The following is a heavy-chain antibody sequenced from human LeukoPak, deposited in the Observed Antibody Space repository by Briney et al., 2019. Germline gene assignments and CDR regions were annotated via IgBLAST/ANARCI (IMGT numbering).Heavy chain of an antibody. J-gene: IGHJ4*02. CDR3: ARGVTSWPQGPYHFDY. D-gene: IGHD2-2*01. CDR2: IQSNGNKK. CDR1: GFTFSDYA. V-gene: IGHV3-30*02. Sequence: PGGSLRLSCAVSGFTFSDYAMRWVRQAPGKGLEWVASIQSNGNKKYSSDSLKGRFTISRDNSKNTLYLQMDAVRPEDTAVFYCARGVTSWPQGPYHFDYWGQGILITVSS.